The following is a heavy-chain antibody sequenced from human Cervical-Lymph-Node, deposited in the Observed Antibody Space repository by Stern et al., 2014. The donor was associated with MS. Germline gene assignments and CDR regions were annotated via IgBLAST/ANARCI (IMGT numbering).Heavy chain of an antibody. CDR2: IIPMFGTP. CDR3: ANRDMGYTYGRHDY. J-gene: IGHJ4*02. CDR1: GGTFNNHV. V-gene: IGHV1-69*06. Sequence: QVQLVQSGAEVKKPGSSAKVSCKASGGTFNNHVISLVRQAHGQGLEWMGGIIPMFGTPNYAQKFQGRVTIIADKSTSTVHMVLRNLSDEDTAMYYCANRDMGYTYGRHDYWGQGTLVTVS. D-gene: IGHD5-12*01.